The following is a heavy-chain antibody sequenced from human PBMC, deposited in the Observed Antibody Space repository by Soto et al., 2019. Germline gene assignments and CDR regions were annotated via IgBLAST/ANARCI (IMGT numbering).Heavy chain of an antibody. J-gene: IGHJ4*02. V-gene: IGHV4-39*01. CDR1: GGSISSSSYY. Sequence: SETLSLACTVSGGSISSSSYYWGWIRQHPGKGPEWIGSIYYSGSTYYNPSLKNRVTISVDTSKNQFSLKLSSVTAADTAVYYCARHLVAITMITGIDYWGQGTLVTVSS. CDR2: IYYSGST. CDR3: ARHLVAITMITGIDY. D-gene: IGHD3-22*01.